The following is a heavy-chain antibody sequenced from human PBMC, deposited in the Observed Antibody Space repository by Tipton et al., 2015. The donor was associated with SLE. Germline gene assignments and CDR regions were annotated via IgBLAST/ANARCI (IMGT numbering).Heavy chain of an antibody. V-gene: IGHV4-31*03. Sequence: TLSLTCTFSGGPISSGGYYRSWIRQHPGKDLEWIGYIYYSGSTYYNPSLKSRLTMSVDTTKNQFSLKLSSVTAADTAVYYCARGPAGDDAFDIWGLGTMVTISS. CDR1: GGPISSGGYY. D-gene: IGHD7-27*01. CDR2: IYYSGST. J-gene: IGHJ3*02. CDR3: ARGPAGDDAFDI.